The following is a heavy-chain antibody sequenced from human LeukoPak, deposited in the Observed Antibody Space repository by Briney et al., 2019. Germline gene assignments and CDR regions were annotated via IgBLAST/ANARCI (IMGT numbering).Heavy chain of an antibody. CDR2: IYDSGNT. CDR3: ARAVGDRYSTPLQFDY. V-gene: IGHV4-59*01. J-gene: IGHJ4*02. Sequence: PSETLSLTCTLSGGSISSYYWSCLRQSPGRGVEWLGYIYDSGNTNYNPSLKSRVSISVDTSKNQFSLKVRSVIAADTAVYYCARAVGDRYSTPLQFDYWGQGTLVTVSS. D-gene: IGHD3-16*01. CDR1: GGSISSYY.